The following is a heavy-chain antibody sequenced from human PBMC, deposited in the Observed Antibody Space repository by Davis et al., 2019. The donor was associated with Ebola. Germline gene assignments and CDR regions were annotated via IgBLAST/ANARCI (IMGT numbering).Heavy chain of an antibody. J-gene: IGHJ6*02. D-gene: IGHD3-3*01. CDR3: ARDSYDFWSGYYYYYYGMDV. CDR2: ISSSGSTI. V-gene: IGHV3-48*03. Sequence: GESLNIPCAASGFTFSSYEMNWVRQAPGKGLEWVSYISSSGSTIYYADSVKGRFTISRDNAKNSLYLQMNSLRAEDTAVYYCARDSYDFWSGYYYYYYGMDVWGQGTTVTVSS. CDR1: GFTFSSYE.